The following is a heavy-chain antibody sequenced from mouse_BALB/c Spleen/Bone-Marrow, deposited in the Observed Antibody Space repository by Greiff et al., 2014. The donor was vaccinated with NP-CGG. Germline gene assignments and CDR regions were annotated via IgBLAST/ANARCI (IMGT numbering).Heavy chain of an antibody. D-gene: IGHD4-1*01. CDR1: DYTFTSYW. J-gene: IGHJ2*01. CDR3: ARSGFDY. CDR2: INPSTGCT. Sequence: VQLVESGAGLAKPGASVKMSCKASDYTFTSYWMHWVKQRPGQGLEWIGYINPSTGCTAYNQKFKDKATLTADKSSSTAYMQLSSLTSEDSAVYYCARSGFDYWGQGTTFTVSS. V-gene: IGHV1-7*01.